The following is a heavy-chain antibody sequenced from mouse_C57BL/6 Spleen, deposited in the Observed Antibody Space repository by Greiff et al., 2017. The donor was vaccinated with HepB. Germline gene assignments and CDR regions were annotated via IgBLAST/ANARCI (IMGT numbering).Heavy chain of an antibody. CDR2: IHPNSGST. CDR1: GYTFTSYW. J-gene: IGHJ1*03. V-gene: IGHV1-64*01. D-gene: IGHD2-3*01. Sequence: QLQQPGAELVKPGASVKLSCKASGYTFTSYWMHWVKQRPGQGLEWIGMIHPNSGSTNYNEKFKSKATLTVDKSSSTAYMQLSSLTSEDSAVYYCARTWDGYYWYFDVWGTGTTVTVSS. CDR3: ARTWDGYYWYFDV.